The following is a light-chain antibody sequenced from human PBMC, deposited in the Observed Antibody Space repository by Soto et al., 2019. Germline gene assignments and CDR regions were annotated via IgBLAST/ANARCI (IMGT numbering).Light chain of an antibody. Sequence: DIQMTQSPSTLSASVGDRVTMTCRASQSISSWLAWYQQKPGKAPKLLIYDASSLESGVPSRFSGSGSGTEFTLTISSLQPDDFATYYCQQYNSYSELTFGGGTKVDIK. CDR3: QQYNSYSELT. J-gene: IGKJ4*01. CDR1: QSISSW. V-gene: IGKV1-5*01. CDR2: DAS.